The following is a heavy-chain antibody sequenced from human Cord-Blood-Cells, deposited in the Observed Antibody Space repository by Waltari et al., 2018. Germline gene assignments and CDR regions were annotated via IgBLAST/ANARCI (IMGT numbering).Heavy chain of an antibody. CDR3: ARRRADYYDSSGYYYFDY. CDR1: GYPFTSYG. Sequence: QVQLVQSGAEVKKPGASVKVSCKASGYPFTSYGSSWVRQAPGQGLEWMGWISAYNGNTNYAQKLQGRVTMTTDTSTSTAYMELRNLRSDDTAVYYCARRRADYYDSSGYYYFDYWGQGTLVTVSS. V-gene: IGHV1-18*01. J-gene: IGHJ4*02. CDR2: ISAYNGNT. D-gene: IGHD3-22*01.